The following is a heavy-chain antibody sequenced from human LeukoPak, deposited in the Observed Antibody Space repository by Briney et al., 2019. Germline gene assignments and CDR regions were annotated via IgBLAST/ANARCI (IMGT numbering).Heavy chain of an antibody. J-gene: IGHJ6*02. V-gene: IGHV1-69*04. Sequence: GASVKVSCKASGGTFSSYAISWVRQAPGQGLEWMGRIIPILGIANYAQKFQGRVTITADKSTSTAYMELSSLRSDDTAVYYCARETVTTLGGMDVWGQGTTVTVSS. CDR3: ARETVTTLGGMDV. CDR2: IIPILGIA. D-gene: IGHD4-17*01. CDR1: GGTFSSYA.